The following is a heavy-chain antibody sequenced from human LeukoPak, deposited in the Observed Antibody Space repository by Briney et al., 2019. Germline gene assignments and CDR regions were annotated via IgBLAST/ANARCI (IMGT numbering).Heavy chain of an antibody. J-gene: IGHJ3*01. D-gene: IGHD2-2*01. CDR1: GFTFDDYD. V-gene: IGHV3-9*01. Sequence: GGSLRLSCAASGFTFDDYDMHWVRQAPGKGLEWVSGITWNSHSIAYADSVKGRFTISRDNAKNSLYLQMNSLRAKDTALYYWAKDISVGIVAEPVAMVSPLDVWGQGTMVTVSS. CDR3: AKDISVGIVAEPVAMVSPLDV. CDR2: ITWNSHSI.